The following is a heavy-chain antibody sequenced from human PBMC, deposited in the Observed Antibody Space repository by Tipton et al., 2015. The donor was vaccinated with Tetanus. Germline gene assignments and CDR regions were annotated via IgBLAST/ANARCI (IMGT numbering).Heavy chain of an antibody. V-gene: IGHV4-39*02. CDR1: GFTFSSYT. CDR3: ARGGLCVWPAFAGISPLLDV. J-gene: IGHJ2*01. D-gene: IGHD5/OR15-5a*01. Sequence: LRLSCAASGFTFSSYTLHWVRQVTGKGLEWIGSVSYSGRTYYNPSLKSRLTMSVDTSKKHFSLRLSSVTAADTAVYYCARGGLCVWPAFAGISPLLDVWGRGTLVTVSS. CDR2: VSYSGRT.